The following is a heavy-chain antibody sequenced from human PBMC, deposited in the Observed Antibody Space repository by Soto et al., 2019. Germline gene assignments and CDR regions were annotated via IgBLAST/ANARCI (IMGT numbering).Heavy chain of an antibody. CDR2: INANNGDT. CDR3: SRFGAYGSH. V-gene: IGHV1-18*04. CDR1: GYTFTSYG. Sequence: QVQLVQSGPELKKPGASVRVSCKASGYTFTSYGISWVRQAPGQGLEWMGRINANNGDTDYRQKFQVRTTMTADASTDTVYIDLRNLTTVDAGVYYCSRFGAYGSHWGQGTQFTVSS. D-gene: IGHD1-26*01. J-gene: IGHJ4*02.